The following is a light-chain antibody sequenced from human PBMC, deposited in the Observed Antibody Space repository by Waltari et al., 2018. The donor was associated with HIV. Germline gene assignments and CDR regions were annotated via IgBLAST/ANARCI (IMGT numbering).Light chain of an antibody. CDR2: WAS. V-gene: IGKV4-1*01. CDR1: QSVLFSSNNKNY. J-gene: IGKJ1*01. CDR3: QQYYSLPRT. Sequence: DIQMTQSPSSLSASVGDRVTINCKSNQSVLFSSNNKNYLAWYLQKPGQPPQLLIYWASTRESGVPDRFSGSGSGTDFTLTISSLQAEDVAVYYCQQYYSLPRTFGQGTKVEIK.